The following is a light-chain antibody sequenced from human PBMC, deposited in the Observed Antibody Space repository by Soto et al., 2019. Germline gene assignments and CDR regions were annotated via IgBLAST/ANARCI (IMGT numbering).Light chain of an antibody. V-gene: IGLV1-44*01. CDR3: AAWDDNGGV. CDR2: SDN. Sequence: QSVLTQPPSASGTPGQRITISCSGSSSNIGSNAVNWYQQVPGTAPKLLIYSDNQRPSGVPDRFSGSRSGTSASLAISDLQSEDEADYYCAAWDDNGGVFGGGIKLTVL. CDR1: SSNIGSNA. J-gene: IGLJ3*02.